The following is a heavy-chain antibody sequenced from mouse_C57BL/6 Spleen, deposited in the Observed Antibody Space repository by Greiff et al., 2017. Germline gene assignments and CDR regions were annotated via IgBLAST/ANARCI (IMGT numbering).Heavy chain of an antibody. CDR3: ARKTEDGAMEY. V-gene: IGHV1-53*01. CDR2: INPSNGGT. CDR1: GYTFTSYW. J-gene: IGHJ4*01. Sequence: QVQLQQPGTELVKPGASVKLSCKASGYTFTSYWMHWVKQRPGQGLEWIGNINPSNGGTNYNEKFKSKATLTVDKSSSTAYMQRSSLASEASAVYYCARKTEDGAMEYWGQGTSVTVSS.